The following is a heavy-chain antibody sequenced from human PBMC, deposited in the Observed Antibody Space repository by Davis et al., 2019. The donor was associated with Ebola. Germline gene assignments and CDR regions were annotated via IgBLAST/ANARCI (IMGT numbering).Heavy chain of an antibody. CDR3: ARNSSGFGHFDS. V-gene: IGHV4-59*11. Sequence: PSETLSLTCTVSGGSISSHYWSWIRQPPGKGLEWIGYIHESGRTNLNPSLKSRVTISGETSRNQFSLKLSSVTAADTAVYYCARNSSGFGHFDSWGQGTQVTVSS. J-gene: IGHJ4*02. CDR1: GGSISSHY. CDR2: IHESGRT. D-gene: IGHD3-22*01.